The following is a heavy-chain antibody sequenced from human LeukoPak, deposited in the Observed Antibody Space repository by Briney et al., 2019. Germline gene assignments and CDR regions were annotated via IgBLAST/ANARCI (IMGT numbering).Heavy chain of an antibody. Sequence: SETLSLTCAVYGGSFSGYYWSWIRQPPGKGLAWIEEINHSGSTNYNPSLKSRVTISVDTSKNQFSLKLSSVTAADTAVYYCARDSGTTGEVKFDPWGQGMLVTVSS. D-gene: IGHD3-10*01. CDR1: GGSFSGYY. CDR2: INHSGST. J-gene: IGHJ5*02. CDR3: ARDSGTTGEVKFDP. V-gene: IGHV4-34*01.